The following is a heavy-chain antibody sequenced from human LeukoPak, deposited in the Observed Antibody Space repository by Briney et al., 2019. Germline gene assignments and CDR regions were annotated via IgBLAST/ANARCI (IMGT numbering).Heavy chain of an antibody. Sequence: GGSLRLSCAASGFTFSSYAMSWVRQAPGKGLEWVSAIMGSGGSTTYAASVKSRFTISRDNSNNTLYLQMNSLRAEDTAVYYCAKGYYYDSSGYFDYWGQGTLVTVSS. CDR2: IMGSGGST. CDR3: AKGYYYDSSGYFDY. D-gene: IGHD3-22*01. J-gene: IGHJ4*02. V-gene: IGHV3-23*01. CDR1: GFTFSSYA.